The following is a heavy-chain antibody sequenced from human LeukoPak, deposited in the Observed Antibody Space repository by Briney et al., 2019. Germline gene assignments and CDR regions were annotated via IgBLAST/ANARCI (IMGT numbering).Heavy chain of an antibody. J-gene: IGHJ4*02. CDR3: AKDRVDTALDY. CDR2: ISWDGGST. Sequence: GGSLRLSCAASGFTFSSSSMHWVRHAPGKGLEWVSLISWDGGSTYYADSVKGRFTISRDNSKNSLYLQMNSLRTEDTALYYCAKDRVDTALDYWGQGTLVTVSS. D-gene: IGHD5-18*01. CDR1: GFTFSSSS. V-gene: IGHV3-43*01.